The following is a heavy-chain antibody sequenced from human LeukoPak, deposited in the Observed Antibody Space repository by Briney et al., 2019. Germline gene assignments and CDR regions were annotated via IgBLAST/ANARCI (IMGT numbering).Heavy chain of an antibody. V-gene: IGHV4-34*01. CDR3: ARLVVPAAMAPWFDP. D-gene: IGHD2-2*01. J-gene: IGHJ5*02. CDR2: INHSGST. CDR1: GGSFSGYY. Sequence: SETLSLTCAVYGGSFSGYYWSWIRQPPGKGLEWIGDINHSGSTNYNPSLKSRVTISVDTSKNQFSLKVNSVTAADTAVYYCARLVVPAAMAPWFDPWGQGTLVTVSS.